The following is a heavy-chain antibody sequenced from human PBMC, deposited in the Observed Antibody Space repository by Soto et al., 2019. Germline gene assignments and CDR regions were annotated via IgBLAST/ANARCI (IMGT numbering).Heavy chain of an antibody. Sequence: GASVKVSCKASGGTFSSYAISWVRQAPGQGLEWMGGIIPIFGTANYAQKFQGRVTITADESTSTAYMELSSLRSEDTAVYYCASSCGLNGVCYEASRYYYYYGMDVWGQGTTVTVSS. CDR2: IIPIFGTA. CDR3: ASSCGLNGVCYEASRYYYYYGMDV. V-gene: IGHV1-69*13. CDR1: GGTFSSYA. D-gene: IGHD2-8*01. J-gene: IGHJ6*02.